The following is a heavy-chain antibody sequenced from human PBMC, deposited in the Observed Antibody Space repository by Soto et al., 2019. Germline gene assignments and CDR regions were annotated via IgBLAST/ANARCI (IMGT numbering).Heavy chain of an antibody. V-gene: IGHV1-18*01. CDR3: ARDWSAEVLPDY. D-gene: IGHD3-10*01. CDR2: ISTYNGNT. Sequence: QVQLVQSGAEVGKPGASVKVSCKASGYTFTTYGISWVRQAPGQGLEWMGWISTYNGNTQFAQRFQGRVTMTTDTSTSTACMELRSLTSDDTAVYYCARDWSAEVLPDYWGQGTLVTVSS. J-gene: IGHJ4*02. CDR1: GYTFTTYG.